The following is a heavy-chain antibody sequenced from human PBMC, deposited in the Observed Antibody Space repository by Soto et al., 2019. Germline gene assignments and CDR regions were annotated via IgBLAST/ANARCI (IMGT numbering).Heavy chain of an antibody. Sequence: RLSCAASGFTFSNAWMNWVRQAPGKGLXWVGRIKSKTDGGTTDYAAPVKGRFTISRDDSKNTLYLQMNSLKTEDTAVYYCTTDPVPAATGISSICFFDYWGQGTLVTVSS. V-gene: IGHV3-15*07. CDR1: GFTFSNAW. D-gene: IGHD2-2*01. J-gene: IGHJ4*02. CDR2: IKSKTDGGTT. CDR3: TTDPVPAATGISSICFFDY.